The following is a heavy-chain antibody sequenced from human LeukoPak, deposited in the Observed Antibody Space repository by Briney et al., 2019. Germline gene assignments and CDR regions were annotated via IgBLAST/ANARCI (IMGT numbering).Heavy chain of an antibody. J-gene: IGHJ4*02. CDR1: GLSFSSSA. CDR2: ISGSGGST. CDR3: ASGRGYYDY. V-gene: IGHV3-23*01. Sequence: GGSLRLSCAASGLSFSSSAMSWVRQAPGKGLEWVSAISGSGGSTYYADSVKGRFTISRDNSKNTLYLQMDSLRADDTAIYYCASGRGYYDYWGQGTLVTVSS. D-gene: IGHD3-22*01.